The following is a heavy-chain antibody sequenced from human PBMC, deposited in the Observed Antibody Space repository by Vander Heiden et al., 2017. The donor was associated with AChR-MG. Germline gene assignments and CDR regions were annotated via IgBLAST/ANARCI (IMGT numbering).Heavy chain of an antibody. CDR2: IRYDGSNK. D-gene: IGHD5-18*01. V-gene: IGHV3-30*02. J-gene: IGHJ4*02. CDR3: AKDLEGYSYGSQLFDY. Sequence: QVQLVESGGGVVQPGGSLRLSCAASGFTFSSYGMHWVRHAPGKGLEWVAFIRYDGSNKYYADSVKGRFTISRDNSKNTRYLKMNSMRAEETAVYYCAKDLEGYSYGSQLFDYWGQGTLVTVSS. CDR1: GFTFSSYG.